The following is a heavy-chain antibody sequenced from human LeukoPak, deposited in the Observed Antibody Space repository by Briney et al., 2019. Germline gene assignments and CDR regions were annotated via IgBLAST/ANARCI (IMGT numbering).Heavy chain of an antibody. CDR1: GGSFSGYH. D-gene: IGHD3-22*01. Sequence: SETLSLTCAVCGGSFSGYHWTWIRQSPGKGLEWIGDINPSGSTYYNPSLKSRLTISVDTSKNQFSLKLRSVTAADTAAYYCARGRHDITMIVVVMTSVSYYLDVWGKGTTVTVS. V-gene: IGHV4-34*01. CDR2: INPSGST. J-gene: IGHJ6*03. CDR3: ARGRHDITMIVVVMTSVSYYLDV.